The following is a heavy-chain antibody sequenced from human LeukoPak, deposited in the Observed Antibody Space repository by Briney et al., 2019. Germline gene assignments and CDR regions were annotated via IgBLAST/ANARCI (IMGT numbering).Heavy chain of an antibody. J-gene: IGHJ5*02. Sequence: PSETLSLTCTVSGGSISSYYWSWIRQPAGKGLEWIGRIYTSGSTNYNPSLKSRVTMSVDTSKNQFSLKLSSVTAADTAVYYCARDKVEYYGSGSYGSGNWFDPWGQGTLVTVSS. CDR1: GGSISSYY. V-gene: IGHV4-4*07. CDR2: IYTSGST. D-gene: IGHD3-10*01. CDR3: ARDKVEYYGSGSYGSGNWFDP.